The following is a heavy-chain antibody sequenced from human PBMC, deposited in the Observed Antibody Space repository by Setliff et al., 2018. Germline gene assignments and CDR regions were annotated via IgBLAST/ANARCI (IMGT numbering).Heavy chain of an antibody. CDR2: IYYSGST. Sequence: SETLSLTCTVSGGSISSGNYYWGWIRQPPGKGLEWIGSIYYSGSTYYNPSLKSRVTISVDTSKNLFSLKLSSVTAADTATYYCARGGPTLTISRVLVVSSFDPWGQGSRVTVSS. V-gene: IGHV4-39*07. J-gene: IGHJ5*02. CDR1: GGSISSGNYY. CDR3: ARGGPTLTISRVLVVSSFDP. D-gene: IGHD3-3*01.